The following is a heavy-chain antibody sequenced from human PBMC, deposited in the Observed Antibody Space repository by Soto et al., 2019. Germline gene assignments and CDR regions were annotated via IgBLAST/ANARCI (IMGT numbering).Heavy chain of an antibody. Sequence: LSLTCTVSGGSINNNFWGWIRQPPGKGLEWIGSIYYSGSTYYNPSLKSRVTISVDTSKNQFSLKLSSVTAADTAVYYCARRYGSAIDYWGQGTLVTVSS. V-gene: IGHV4-39*01. CDR3: ARRYGSAIDY. J-gene: IGHJ4*02. CDR1: GGSINNNF. D-gene: IGHD1-26*01. CDR2: IYYSGST.